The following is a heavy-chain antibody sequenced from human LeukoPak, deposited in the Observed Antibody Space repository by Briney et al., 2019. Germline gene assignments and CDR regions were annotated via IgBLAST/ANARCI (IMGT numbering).Heavy chain of an antibody. Sequence: GGSLRLSCAASGFTFSSYAMSWVRQAPGKGLEWVSAISGSGGSTYYADSVKGRFTISRDNSKNTLYLQMNSLRAEDTAVYYCAKGGLRSGYYGLHDAFDIWGQGTMVTVSS. D-gene: IGHD3-3*01. V-gene: IGHV3-23*01. J-gene: IGHJ3*02. CDR1: GFTFSSYA. CDR3: AKGGLRSGYYGLHDAFDI. CDR2: ISGSGGST.